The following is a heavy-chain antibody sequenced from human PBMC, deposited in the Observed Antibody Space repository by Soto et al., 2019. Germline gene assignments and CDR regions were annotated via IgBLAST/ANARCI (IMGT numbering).Heavy chain of an antibody. V-gene: IGHV3-23*01. CDR2: ISGSGDRT. J-gene: IGHJ4*02. D-gene: IGHD3-22*01. CDR1: GITISNYP. CDR3: VKDDGGYPSTAPH. Sequence: PGGSLRLSCAASGITISNYPMSWVRQAPGEGLDWVSGISGSGDRTYYADSAKGRFTISKDISKNSLSLQLDSLRVEDTAVYFCVKDDGGYPSTAPHWGQGTLVTVSS.